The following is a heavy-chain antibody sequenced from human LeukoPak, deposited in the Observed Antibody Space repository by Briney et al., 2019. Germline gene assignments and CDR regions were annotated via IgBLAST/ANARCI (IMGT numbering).Heavy chain of an antibody. CDR3: ARLRVRGYGYGPWEGPTWLDY. J-gene: IGHJ4*02. CDR2: FYYSGST. D-gene: IGHD5-18*01. CDR1: GGSFSGYY. Sequence: PSETLSLTCAVYGGSFSGYYWSWIRQPPGKGLEWIGSFYYSGSTYYNPSLKSRVTISVDTSKNQFSLKVSSVTAADTAVYYCARLRVRGYGYGPWEGPTWLDYWGQGTLVTVSS. V-gene: IGHV4-34*01.